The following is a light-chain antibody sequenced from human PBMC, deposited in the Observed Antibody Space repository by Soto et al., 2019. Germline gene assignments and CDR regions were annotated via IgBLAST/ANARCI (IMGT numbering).Light chain of an antibody. J-gene: IGKJ5*01. CDR3: PQFRSFPIT. V-gene: IGKV3-20*02. CDR1: QSVSNNY. Sequence: EIVLTKSPVTLSLSPGERATLSCRASQSVSNNYLAWYQQKPGQAPRLLIYGASNRATDIPARFSGSGSGTEFTLTISSLQPEDFATYYCPQFRSFPITFGQGARLEI. CDR2: GAS.